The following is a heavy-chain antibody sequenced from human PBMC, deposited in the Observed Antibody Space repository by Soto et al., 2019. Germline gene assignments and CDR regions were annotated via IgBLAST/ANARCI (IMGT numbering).Heavy chain of an antibody. V-gene: IGHV4-59*01. J-gene: IGHJ3*02. CDR1: GGSISSYY. CDR2: IYYSGST. D-gene: IGHD3-9*01. CDR3: ARALFLTGYYIHDAFDI. Sequence: QVQLQESGPGLVKPSETLSLTCTVSGGSISSYYWSWIRQPPGKGLEWIGYIYYSGSTNYNPSLKLRVTISVDTSKNPFSLKLSSVTAADTAVYYCARALFLTGYYIHDAFDIWGQGTMVTVSS.